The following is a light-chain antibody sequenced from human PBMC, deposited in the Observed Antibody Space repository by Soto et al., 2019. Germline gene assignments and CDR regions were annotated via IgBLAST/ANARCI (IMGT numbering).Light chain of an antibody. CDR2: LGS. CDR1: QSLLHSNGYNY. J-gene: IGKJ2*01. V-gene: IGKV2-28*01. Sequence: DIVMTQSPLSLPVTPGEPASISCRSSQSLLHSNGYNYLDWYLQKPGQSPQLLIYLGSNRASGVPDRFSGSGSGTDFTLKISRVEAEDVRVYYCMQAATFGQGTKLEIK. CDR3: MQAAT.